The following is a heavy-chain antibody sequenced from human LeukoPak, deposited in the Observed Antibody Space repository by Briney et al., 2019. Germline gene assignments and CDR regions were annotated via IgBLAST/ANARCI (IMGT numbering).Heavy chain of an antibody. J-gene: IGHJ6*03. Sequence: SETLSLTCTVSGGSISSSSYYWGWTRQPPGKGLEWIGYIYYSGSTNYNPSLKSRVTISVDTSKNQFSLRLSSVTAADTAVYYCARVGSSFFDMDVWGKGTTVTISS. D-gene: IGHD2-2*01. CDR1: GGSISSSSYY. V-gene: IGHV4-61*05. CDR2: IYYSGST. CDR3: ARVGSSFFDMDV.